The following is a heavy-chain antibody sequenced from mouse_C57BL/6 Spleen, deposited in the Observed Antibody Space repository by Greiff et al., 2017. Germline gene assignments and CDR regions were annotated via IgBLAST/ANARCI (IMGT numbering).Heavy chain of an antibody. CDR3: ARRNWADY. CDR1: GYAFRSSW. D-gene: IGHD4-1*01. CDR2: IYPGDGDT. V-gene: IGHV1-82*01. Sequence: QVQLQQSGPELVKPGASVKISCKASGYAFRSSWMNWVKQRPGKGLEWIGRIYPGDGDTNYNGKFKGKATLTADKSSSTAYMQLSSLTSEDSAVYFCARRNWADYWGQGTTLTVSS. J-gene: IGHJ2*01.